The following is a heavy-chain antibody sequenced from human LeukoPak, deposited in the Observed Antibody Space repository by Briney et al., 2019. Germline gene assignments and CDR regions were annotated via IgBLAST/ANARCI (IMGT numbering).Heavy chain of an antibody. CDR2: VSNRGNNI. CDR3: GRRAGGLARNNWFDP. Sequence: GGSLRLSCAASGFTFSDYYMGWIRQAPGKGLEWVSYVSNRGNNIYYADSVKGRFTISRDNAKNSLYLQMNSLRAEDTAVYYCGRRAGGLARNNWFDPWGQGTLVTVSS. D-gene: IGHD3-16*01. CDR1: GFTFSDYY. V-gene: IGHV3-11*04. J-gene: IGHJ5*02.